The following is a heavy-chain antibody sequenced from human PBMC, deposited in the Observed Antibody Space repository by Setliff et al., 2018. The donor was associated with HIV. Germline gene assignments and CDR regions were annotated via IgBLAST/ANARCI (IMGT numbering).Heavy chain of an antibody. J-gene: IGHJ6*03. CDR1: GFTISYYG. CDR2: ISHDGGNK. D-gene: IGHD3-16*02. CDR3: AKDLRSYRCSIASCSHMDV. V-gene: IGHV3-30*18. Sequence: PGGSLRLSCVASGFTISYYGMHWVRQAPGKGLEWVAVISHDGGNKYYADSMKGRFTISGDNSKNTLYLQMNSLRSEDAAVYYCAKDLRSYRCSIASCSHMDVWGKGTTVTVSS.